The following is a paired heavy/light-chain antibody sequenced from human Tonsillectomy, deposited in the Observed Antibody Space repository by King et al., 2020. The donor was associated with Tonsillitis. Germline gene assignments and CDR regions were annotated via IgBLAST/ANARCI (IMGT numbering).Heavy chain of an antibody. CDR1: GFTFSSYV. CDR3: AKDQANFDWLLTAAFDI. Sequence: EVQLLESGGGLVQPGGSLRLSCAASGFTFSSYVMTWVRQAPGKGLEWVSGITGSGGSTYYADSVKGRFTISRDNSKNTMYLQMYSLRAEDTAVYYCAKDQANFDWLLTAAFDIWGQGTMVTVSS. J-gene: IGHJ3*02. V-gene: IGHV3-23*01. D-gene: IGHD3-9*01. CDR2: ITGSGGST.
Light chain of an antibody. V-gene: IGKV1-12*01. CDR2: AAS. CDR3: QQANSFPPT. Sequence: DIQMTQSPSSVSASVGDRVSITCRASQGISSWLAWYQQKPGKAPKLLIYAASSLQSGVPSRFSGSGSGTDFTLTIISLQPEDFATYYCQQANSFPPTFGPGTKVDIK. J-gene: IGKJ3*01. CDR1: QGISSW.